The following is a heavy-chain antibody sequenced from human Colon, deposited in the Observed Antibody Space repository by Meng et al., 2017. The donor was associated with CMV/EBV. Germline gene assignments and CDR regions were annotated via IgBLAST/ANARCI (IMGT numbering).Heavy chain of an antibody. CDR3: ARDGGYCSGGSCYSVLSIRPHYYYGMDV. V-gene: IGHV3-30-3*01. CDR1: GFTFSSYA. J-gene: IGHJ6*02. CDR2: ISHDGSNK. D-gene: IGHD2-15*01. Sequence: GESLKISCAASGFTFSSYAMHWVRQAPGKGLEWVAVISHDGSNKYYADSVKGRFTISRDNSKNTLYLQMNSLRAEDTAVYYCARDGGYCSGGSCYSVLSIRPHYYYGMDVWGQGTTVTVSS.